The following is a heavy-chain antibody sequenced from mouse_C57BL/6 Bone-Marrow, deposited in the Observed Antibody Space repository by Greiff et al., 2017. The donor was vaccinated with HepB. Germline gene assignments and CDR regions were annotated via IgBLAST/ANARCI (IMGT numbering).Heavy chain of an antibody. CDR2: ISNGGGST. V-gene: IGHV5-12*01. J-gene: IGHJ3*01. D-gene: IGHD2-3*01. CDR1: GSTFSDYY. Sequence: EVMLVESGGGLVQPGGSLKLSCAASGSTFSDYYMYWVRQTPEKRLEWVAYISNGGGSTYYPDTVKGRFTISRDNAKNTLYLQMSRLKSEDTAMYYCARHDDGYYPAWFAYWGQGTLVTVSA. CDR3: ARHDDGYYPAWFAY.